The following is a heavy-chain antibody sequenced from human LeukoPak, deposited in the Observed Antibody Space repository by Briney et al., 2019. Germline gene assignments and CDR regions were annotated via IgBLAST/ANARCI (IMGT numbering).Heavy chain of an antibody. J-gene: IGHJ4*02. D-gene: IGHD1-26*01. V-gene: IGHV3-72*01. CDR2: TRNKANSYIT. CDR3: ASIRGTFGY. Sequence: PGGSLRLSCAASGFTFSDHFLDWVRQAPGRGLEWVGRTRNKANSYITEYAASVKGRFTISRDDSKNSLYLQMSSLKADDRAMYYCASIRGTFGYWGKGTLVTVSS. CDR1: GFTFSDHF.